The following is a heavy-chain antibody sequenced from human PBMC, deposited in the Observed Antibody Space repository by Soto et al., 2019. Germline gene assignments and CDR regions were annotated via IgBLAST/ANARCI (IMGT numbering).Heavy chain of an antibody. Sequence: ASVKVSCKASGYTFSSYGISWVRQAPGQGLEWMGWVSAYNGNTNYAQKLQGRVTMTTDTSTSTAYMELRSLRSDDSAVYYCARYYHILTGSHYGMDVWGQGTTVTVSS. CDR3: ARYYHILTGSHYGMDV. CDR2: VSAYNGNT. J-gene: IGHJ6*02. CDR1: GYTFSSYG. D-gene: IGHD3-9*01. V-gene: IGHV1-18*01.